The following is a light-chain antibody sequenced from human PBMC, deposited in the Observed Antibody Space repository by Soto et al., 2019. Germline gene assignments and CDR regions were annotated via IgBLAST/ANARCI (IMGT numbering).Light chain of an antibody. Sequence: QSVLTQPPSVSAAPGQKVTISCSGSSSNIANNYVSWYQQLPGTAPKLLIYDNNKRPSGIPDRFSGSKSGTSATLGITGLQTGDEADYYCGTWDSSLSAVVFGAGTKLTVL. CDR2: DNN. CDR1: SSNIANNY. CDR3: GTWDSSLSAVV. V-gene: IGLV1-51*01. J-gene: IGLJ3*02.